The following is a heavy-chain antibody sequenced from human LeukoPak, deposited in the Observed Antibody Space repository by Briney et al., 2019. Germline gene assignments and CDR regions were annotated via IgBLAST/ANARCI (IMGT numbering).Heavy chain of an antibody. CDR2: VSGGGGTA. D-gene: IGHD2-21*02. CDR1: GFTFTTYA. Sequence: GGSLRLSCAASGFTFTTYAMSWVRQAPGKGLEWVSAVSGGGGTAYYADSVEGRFTISKDNSKSTLSLQMDSLRAEDTAIYYCAKCNGGDCYKDVFDIWGQGTMVTASS. J-gene: IGHJ3*02. CDR3: AKCNGGDCYKDVFDI. V-gene: IGHV3-23*01.